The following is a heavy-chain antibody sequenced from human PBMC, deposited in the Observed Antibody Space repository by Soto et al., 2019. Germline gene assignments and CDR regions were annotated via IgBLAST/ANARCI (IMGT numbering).Heavy chain of an antibody. CDR1: GFTFSNYA. J-gene: IGHJ6*03. V-gene: IGHV3-23*01. CDR2: ISGSGGIT. Sequence: EVQFLESGGRLVQPGGSQRLSCAASGFTFSNYAMAWVRQAPGKGLEWVSAISGSGGITYHAASVKGRFSISRDNSRNTLYLQMNSLGAEDTAVYYCARAAHYDFWSGYYYMDVWGIGTTVTVSS. D-gene: IGHD3-3*01. CDR3: ARAAHYDFWSGYYYMDV.